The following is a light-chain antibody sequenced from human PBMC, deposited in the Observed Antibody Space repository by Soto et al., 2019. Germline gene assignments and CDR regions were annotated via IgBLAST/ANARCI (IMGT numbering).Light chain of an antibody. J-gene: IGKJ4*01. V-gene: IGKV1-9*01. CDR2: AAS. CDR3: QQLRSYPST. Sequence: SQLTQSPSSLSASVGDRVTITCRASQDISSYLAWYQQKPGKAPTLLIYAASTLQSGVPSRFSGSGFGTDFTLTISSLQAEDFAIYYCQQLRSYPSTFGGGTKVDIK. CDR1: QDISSY.